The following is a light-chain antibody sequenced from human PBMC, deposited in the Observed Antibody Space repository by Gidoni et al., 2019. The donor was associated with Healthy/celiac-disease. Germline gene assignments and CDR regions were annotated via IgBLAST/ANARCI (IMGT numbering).Light chain of an antibody. Sequence: QSALTQPASDSGSPGQSIPPPALEPAGTLVVITMSPGTNNTQAKPPKLMIYDVSNRPSGVSNRFSGSKSGNTASLTISGLQAEDEADYYCSSYTSSSTPLYVFGTGTKVTVL. CDR1: AGTLVVIT. V-gene: IGLV2-14*03. J-gene: IGLJ1*01. CDR2: DVS. CDR3: SSYTSSSTPLYV.